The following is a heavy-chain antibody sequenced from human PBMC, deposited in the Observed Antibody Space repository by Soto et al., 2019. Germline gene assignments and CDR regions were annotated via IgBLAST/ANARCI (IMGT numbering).Heavy chain of an antibody. D-gene: IGHD3-9*01. CDR3: GRGYDVVTGHHPLIDY. CDR1: GFSFSQFW. V-gene: IGHV3-74*02. J-gene: IGHJ4*01. Sequence: EVQLEESGGTLVQPGGSLRLSCAASGFSFSQFWMHWVRQTPGKGLVWVSRISTDGTTRTYADSVKGRFPISRDNATNTMYLQKNSLRAADTAVYYCGRGYDVVTGHHPLIDYWGRGTLVTV. CDR2: ISTDGTTR.